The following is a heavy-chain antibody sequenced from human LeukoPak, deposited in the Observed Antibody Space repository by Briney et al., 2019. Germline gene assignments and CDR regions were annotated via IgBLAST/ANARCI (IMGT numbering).Heavy chain of an antibody. CDR2: IYDSGST. V-gene: IGHV4-30-2*01. Sequence: PSETLSLTCAVSGGSISSGGYSWRWIRQPPGRGLEWIVYIYDSGSTYYNPSLKSRVTISVDRSKTQFSLKLSSLTAADTAVYYCASGGYCSSTSCQEAWFDPWGQGTLVTVSS. J-gene: IGHJ5*02. CDR3: ASGGYCSSTSCQEAWFDP. D-gene: IGHD2-2*01. CDR1: GGSISSGGYS.